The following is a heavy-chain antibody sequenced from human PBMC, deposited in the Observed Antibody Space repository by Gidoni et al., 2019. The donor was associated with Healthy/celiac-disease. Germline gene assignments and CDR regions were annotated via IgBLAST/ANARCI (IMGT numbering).Heavy chain of an antibody. Sequence: SSSSDYWGWIRQPPGKGLEWIGSIYYSGSTYYNPSLKSRVTISVDTSKNQFSLKLSSVTAADTAVYYCARQREAMVFRPGGQGTLVTVSS. CDR3: ARQREAMVFRP. J-gene: IGHJ5*02. V-gene: IGHV4-39*01. D-gene: IGHD5-18*01. CDR2: IYYSGST. CDR1: SSSSDY.